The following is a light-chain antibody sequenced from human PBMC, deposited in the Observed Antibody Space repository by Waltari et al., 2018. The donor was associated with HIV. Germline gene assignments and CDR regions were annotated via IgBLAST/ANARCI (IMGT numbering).Light chain of an antibody. V-gene: IGLV2-14*02. CDR1: SNDVRYYNL. J-gene: IGLJ1*01. Sequence: QSALTQPASVSGSPGQSIPIPCTATSNDVRYYNLVSWYQQHPGKAPKLMIYEGNKRPSGVPDRFSGSKSGTSASLAISGLQSEDEADYYCASWDDSLNGYVFGTGTKVTVL. CDR3: ASWDDSLNGYV. CDR2: EGN.